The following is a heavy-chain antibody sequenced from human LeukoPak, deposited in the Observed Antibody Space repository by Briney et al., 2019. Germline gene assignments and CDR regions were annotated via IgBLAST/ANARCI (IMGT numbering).Heavy chain of an antibody. D-gene: IGHD3-16*01. J-gene: IGHJ4*02. CDR1: GGSFSGYY. Sequence: SETLSLTCAVYGGSFSGYYWSWIRQPPGKGLEWIGEINHSGSTNCNPSLKSRVTISVDTSKNQFSLKLSSVTAADTAVYYCARDYDYVWGSYSDWGQGTLVTVSS. CDR3: ARDYDYVWGSYSD. V-gene: IGHV4-34*01. CDR2: INHSGST.